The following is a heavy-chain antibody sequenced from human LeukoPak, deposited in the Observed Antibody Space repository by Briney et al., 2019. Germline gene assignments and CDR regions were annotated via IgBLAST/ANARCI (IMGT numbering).Heavy chain of an antibody. Sequence: SETLSLTCTVSGGSISSYNWSWIRQPPGKGLERVGYIYYSGSTNYNTSLKSRVTISVDTSKNPFSLKLSSVTAADTAVYYCASLRIAAAATGSFDPCGQGTLVTVSS. D-gene: IGHD6-13*01. CDR3: ASLRIAAAATGSFDP. J-gene: IGHJ5*02. CDR1: GGSISSYN. CDR2: IYYSGST. V-gene: IGHV4-59*08.